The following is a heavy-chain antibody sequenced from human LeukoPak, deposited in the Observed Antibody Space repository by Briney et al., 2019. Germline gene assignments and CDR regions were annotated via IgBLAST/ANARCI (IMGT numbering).Heavy chain of an antibody. CDR2: ISYDGSNK. CDR1: GFTFSSYA. D-gene: IGHD6-13*01. V-gene: IGHV3-30*14. J-gene: IGHJ3*02. Sequence: GGSLRLSCAAAGFTFSSYAMHWVRQAAGKGLEGVAVISYDGSNKYYADSVKGRFTISGDNSKNTLYLQMNSLRAEETAVYYCARENSGFIEAAGPEDAFDIWGQGTMVTVSS. CDR3: ARENSGFIEAAGPEDAFDI.